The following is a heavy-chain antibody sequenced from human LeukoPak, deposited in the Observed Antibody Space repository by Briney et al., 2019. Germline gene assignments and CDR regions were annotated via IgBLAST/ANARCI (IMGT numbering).Heavy chain of an antibody. CDR2: ISGSGGST. J-gene: IGHJ4*02. CDR1: GFTFSSYA. Sequence: GGSLRLSCAASGFTFSSYAMSWVRQAPGKGLEWVSSISGSGGSTYYADSVKGRFTISRDNSKNTLYLQMNSLRAEDTAAYYCARHLSIAARPDFDYWGQGTLVTVSS. V-gene: IGHV3-23*01. CDR3: ARHLSIAARPDFDY. D-gene: IGHD6-6*01.